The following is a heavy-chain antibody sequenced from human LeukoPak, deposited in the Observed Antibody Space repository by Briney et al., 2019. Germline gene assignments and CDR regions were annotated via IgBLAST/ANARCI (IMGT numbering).Heavy chain of an antibody. D-gene: IGHD1-26*01. J-gene: IGHJ3*02. Sequence: GGSLRLSCAASGFTFSSYAMHWVRQAPGKGLEWVAVISYDGSNKYYADSVKGRFTISRDNSKNTLYLQMNSLRAEDTAVYYCAREADPIVGAASDAFDIWGQGTMVTVSS. CDR2: ISYDGSNK. CDR1: GFTFSSYA. V-gene: IGHV3-30*04. CDR3: AREADPIVGAASDAFDI.